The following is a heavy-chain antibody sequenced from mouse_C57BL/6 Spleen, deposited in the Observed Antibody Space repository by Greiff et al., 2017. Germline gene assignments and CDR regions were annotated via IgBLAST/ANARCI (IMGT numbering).Heavy chain of an antibody. CDR3: ARQTTVVVSNAMDY. J-gene: IGHJ4*01. Sequence: EVMLVESGGGLVQPGGSLKLSCAASGFTFSDYYMYWVRQTPEKRLEWVAYISNGVGSTYYPDTVKGRFTISRDNAKNTLYLQMSRLKSEDTAMYYCARQTTVVVSNAMDYWCQGTSVTVSS. CDR2: ISNGVGST. D-gene: IGHD1-1*01. V-gene: IGHV5-12*01. CDR1: GFTFSDYY.